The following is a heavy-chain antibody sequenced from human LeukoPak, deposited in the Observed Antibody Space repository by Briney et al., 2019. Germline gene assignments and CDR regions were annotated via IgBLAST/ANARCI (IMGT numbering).Heavy chain of an antibody. V-gene: IGHV4-34*01. D-gene: IGHD3-3*01. CDR2: INHSGST. CDR3: ARASNLLRFLEWSVSRHHYYMDV. J-gene: IGHJ6*03. Sequence: SETLSRTCVVYGGSFSGYYCSWIRQPPGKGLEWFGEINHSGSTNYNPSLKSRVTISVDTSKNQFSLKLSSVTAADTAVYYCARASNLLRFLEWSVSRHHYYMDVWGKGTTVTVSS. CDR1: GGSFSGYY.